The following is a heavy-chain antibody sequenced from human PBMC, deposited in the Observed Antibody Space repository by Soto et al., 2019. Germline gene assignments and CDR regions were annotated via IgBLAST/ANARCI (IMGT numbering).Heavy chain of an antibody. V-gene: IGHV3-33*01. D-gene: IGHD3-3*01. J-gene: IGHJ4*02. CDR2: IWYDGSNK. Sequence: PGGSLRLSCAASGFTFSSYGMHWVRQAPGKGLEWVAVIWYDGSNKYYADSVKGRFTISRDNSKNTLYLQMNSLRAEDTAVYYCAREGSLDFWSGYYERYPGFPLYWGQGTLVTVSS. CDR3: AREGSLDFWSGYYERYPGFPLY. CDR1: GFTFSSYG.